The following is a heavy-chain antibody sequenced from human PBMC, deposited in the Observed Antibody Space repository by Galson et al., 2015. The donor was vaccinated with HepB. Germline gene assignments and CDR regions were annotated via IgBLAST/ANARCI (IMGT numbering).Heavy chain of an antibody. J-gene: IGHJ4*02. Sequence: SLRLSCAASGFTFSSYSMNWVRQAPGKGLEWVSYISSSSSTIYYADSVKGRFTISRDNAKNSLYLQMNSLRDEDTAVYYCARGPYNWNDPVDYWGQGTLVTVSS. V-gene: IGHV3-48*02. D-gene: IGHD1-20*01. CDR1: GFTFSSYS. CDR3: ARGPYNWNDPVDY. CDR2: ISSSSSTI.